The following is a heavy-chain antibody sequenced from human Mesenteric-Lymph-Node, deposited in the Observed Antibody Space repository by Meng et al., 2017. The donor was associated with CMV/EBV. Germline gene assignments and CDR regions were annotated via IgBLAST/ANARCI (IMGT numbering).Heavy chain of an antibody. CDR1: GYSFTSYW. CDR2: IYPADSDT. V-gene: IGHV5-51*01. J-gene: IGHJ6*02. CDR3: ARSLVVPAAVGDNYPMDV. D-gene: IGHD2-15*01. Sequence: GESLKISCKGSGYSFTSYWIGWVRQMPGKGLEWMGIIYPADSDTTYSPSFEGQVTISADMSISTAYLQWNSLKASDTAMYYCARSLVVPAAVGDNYPMDVWGQGTTVTVSS.